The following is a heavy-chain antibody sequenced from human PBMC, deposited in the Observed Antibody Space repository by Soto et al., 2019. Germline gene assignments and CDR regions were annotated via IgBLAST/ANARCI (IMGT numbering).Heavy chain of an antibody. V-gene: IGHV3-23*01. CDR1: GFTFSSYA. CDR3: AYSSTPFGC. J-gene: IGHJ4*02. D-gene: IGHD6-13*01. CDR2: ISGSGGST. Sequence: EVQLLESGGGLVQPGGSLRLSCAASGFTFSSYAMSWVRQAPGKGLEWVSAISGSGGSTYYAGSVKGRFPIPRDNSKNTLDLQMDSLRAEDTAVYYLAYSSTPFGCWGQGTLVTFSS.